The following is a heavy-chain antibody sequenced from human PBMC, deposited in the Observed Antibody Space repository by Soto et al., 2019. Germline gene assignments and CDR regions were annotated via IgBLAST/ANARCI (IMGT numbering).Heavy chain of an antibody. CDR3: ATLDARFDY. V-gene: IGHV1-18*01. J-gene: IGHJ4*02. CDR1: GYTFTSYA. Sequence: ASVKVSCKSSGYTFTSYAISWVRQAPGQGLEWMGWISAYNGNTNYPQKLQGRVTMTTDTSTSTAYMELRSLRSDDTAVYYCATLDARFDYWGQGTLVTVSS. CDR2: ISAYNGNT. D-gene: IGHD3-3*02.